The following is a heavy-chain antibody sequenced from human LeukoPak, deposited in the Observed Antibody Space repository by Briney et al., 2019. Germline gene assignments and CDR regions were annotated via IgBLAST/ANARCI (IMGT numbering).Heavy chain of an antibody. J-gene: IGHJ4*02. Sequence: SVKVSCKASGGTFSSYAISWVRQPPGQGLEWMGRIIPIFGTANYAQKFQGRVTITTDESTSTAYMELSSLRSEDTAVYYCASTRSSGYYLFDYWGQGTLVTVSS. CDR3: ASTRSSGYYLFDY. D-gene: IGHD3-22*01. V-gene: IGHV1-69*05. CDR1: GGTFSSYA. CDR2: IIPIFGTA.